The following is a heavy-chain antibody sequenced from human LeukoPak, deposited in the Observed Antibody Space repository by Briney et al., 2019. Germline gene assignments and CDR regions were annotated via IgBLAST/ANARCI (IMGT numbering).Heavy chain of an antibody. CDR2: IDWDDDK. V-gene: IGHV2-70*11. Sequence: DSGPALVKPTQTLTLTCTFSGFSLSTSGMCVSWIRQPPGKALEWLARIDWDDDKYYSTSLKTRLTISQDTSKNQVVLTVTNTDPVDTATYYCARIHRYSSGWDSDYWGQGTLVTVSS. CDR3: ARIHRYSSGWDSDY. J-gene: IGHJ4*02. D-gene: IGHD6-19*01. CDR1: GFSLSTSGMC.